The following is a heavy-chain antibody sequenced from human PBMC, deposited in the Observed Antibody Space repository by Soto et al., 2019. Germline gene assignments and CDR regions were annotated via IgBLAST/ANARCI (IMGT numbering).Heavy chain of an antibody. CDR2: IYCGGST. J-gene: IGHJ5*02. V-gene: IGHV3-53*01. CDR1: GFTVSSNY. D-gene: IGHD6-6*01. Sequence: GGSLRLSCAASGFTVSSNYMSWVRQAPGKGLEWVSVIYCGGSTYYGDSMKGRFTNSRDNSKNTLYLQMNSLRAEDTAVYYCARERAARNWFDPWGQGTLVTVSS. CDR3: ARERAARNWFDP.